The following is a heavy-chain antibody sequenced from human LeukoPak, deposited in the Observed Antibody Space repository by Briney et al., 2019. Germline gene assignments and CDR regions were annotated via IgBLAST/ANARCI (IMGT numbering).Heavy chain of an antibody. Sequence: GESLRISCKGSGYSFTSYWIGWMRQMPGKGLEWMGIIYPGDSDTRYSPSFQGQVTISADKSISTAYLQWSSLKASDTAMYYCARGPYYYDSSGYSFDYWGQGTLVTVSS. V-gene: IGHV5-51*01. D-gene: IGHD3-22*01. J-gene: IGHJ4*02. CDR2: IYPGDSDT. CDR3: ARGPYYYDSSGYSFDY. CDR1: GYSFTSYW.